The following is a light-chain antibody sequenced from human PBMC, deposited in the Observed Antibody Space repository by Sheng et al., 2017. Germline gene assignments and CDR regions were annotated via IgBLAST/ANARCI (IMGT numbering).Light chain of an antibody. V-gene: IGKV1-5*03. CDR3: QQYNLYPWT. CDR2: KAS. CDR1: QTIYNW. Sequence: DIQMTQSPSTLSASVGDRVTITCRASQTIYNWLAWYQQKPGKAPKLLIYKASYLESGVPSRFSGSVSGTDFTLTISSLQPDDFATYYCQQYNLYPWTFGQG. J-gene: IGKJ1*01.